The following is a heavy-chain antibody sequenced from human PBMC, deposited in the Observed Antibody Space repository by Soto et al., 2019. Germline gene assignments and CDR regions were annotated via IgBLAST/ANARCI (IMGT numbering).Heavy chain of an antibody. J-gene: IGHJ5*02. D-gene: IGHD3-10*01. V-gene: IGHV4-30-2*01. CDR3: ARSYYYGSANWFDP. CDR1: GGSISPYY. Sequence: SETLSLTCTVSGGSISPYYWSWIRQPPGKGLEWIGYIYHSGSTYYNPSLKSRVTISVDRSKNQFSLKLSSVTAADTAVYYCARSYYYGSANWFDPWGQGTLVTVSS. CDR2: IYHSGST.